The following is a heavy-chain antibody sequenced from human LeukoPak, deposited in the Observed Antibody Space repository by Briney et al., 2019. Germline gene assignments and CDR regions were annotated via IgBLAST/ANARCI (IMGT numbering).Heavy chain of an antibody. Sequence: SETLPLTCTASGGSISSYYWSWIRQPPGKGLEWIGYIYYSGSTNYNPSLKSRVTISVDTSKNQFSLKLSSVTAADTAVYYCARHGNLVVPANYYYMDVWGRGTTVTVSS. CDR2: IYYSGST. V-gene: IGHV4-59*08. D-gene: IGHD2-2*01. CDR3: ARHGNLVVPANYYYMDV. CDR1: GGSISSYY. J-gene: IGHJ6*03.